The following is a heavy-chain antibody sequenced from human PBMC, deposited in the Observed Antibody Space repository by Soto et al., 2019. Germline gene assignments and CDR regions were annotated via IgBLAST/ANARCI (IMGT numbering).Heavy chain of an antibody. CDR1: GFTFSYYA. CDR3: ARDPQGGGDCPVD. Sequence: QVQLVESGGGVVQPGRSLRLSCAASGFTFSYYAMHWVRQAPGKGLEWVAVIWYDVSNKYYADSVRGRFTISRDNSKNTLYLQIDSLRVEDTAVYYCARDPQGGGDCPVDWGQGTLVIVSS. J-gene: IGHJ1*01. CDR2: IWYDVSNK. D-gene: IGHD2-21*02. V-gene: IGHV3-33*01.